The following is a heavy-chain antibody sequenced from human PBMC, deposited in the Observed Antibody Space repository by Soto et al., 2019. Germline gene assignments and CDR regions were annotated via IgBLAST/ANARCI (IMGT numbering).Heavy chain of an antibody. CDR1: GFNFNNYA. CDR3: ARKDITTTGSNWFDP. V-gene: IGHV3-23*01. D-gene: IGHD1-1*01. CDR2: ISNSGYTT. Sequence: GGSLRLSCAASGFNFNNYAMTWVRQAPGKGLEWVSIISNSGYTTYYADSVKGRFTISRDNSKNTLYLQMNSLRAEDTALYYCARKDITTTGSNWFDPWGQGTVVTVSS. J-gene: IGHJ5*02.